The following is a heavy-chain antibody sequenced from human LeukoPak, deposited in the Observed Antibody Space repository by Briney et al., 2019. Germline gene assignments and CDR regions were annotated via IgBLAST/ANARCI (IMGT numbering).Heavy chain of an antibody. Sequence: GGSLRLSCAASGFSFSSYNMNWVRQAPGKGLEWVSYISSSSITIYYTDSLKGRITISRDNAKSSLYLDMGSLRDEDTAVYYCGRDRSSGYPGSFDYWGQGILVTVSS. V-gene: IGHV3-48*02. D-gene: IGHD3-22*01. J-gene: IGHJ4*02. CDR3: GRDRSSGYPGSFDY. CDR1: GFSFSSYN. CDR2: ISSSSITI.